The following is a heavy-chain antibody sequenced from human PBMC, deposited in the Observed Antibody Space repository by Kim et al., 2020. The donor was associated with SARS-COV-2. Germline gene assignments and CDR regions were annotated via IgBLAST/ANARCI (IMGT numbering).Heavy chain of an antibody. V-gene: IGHV4-30-4*01. CDR1: GGSISSGDYY. Sequence: SETLSLTCTVSGGSISSGDYYWSWIRQPPGKGLEWIGYIYYSGSTYYNPSLKSRVTISVDTSKNQFSLKLSSVTAADTAVYYCARGTPVPIWFGELTPGFDYWGQGTLVTVSS. J-gene: IGHJ4*02. D-gene: IGHD3-10*01. CDR2: IYYSGST. CDR3: ARGTPVPIWFGELTPGFDY.